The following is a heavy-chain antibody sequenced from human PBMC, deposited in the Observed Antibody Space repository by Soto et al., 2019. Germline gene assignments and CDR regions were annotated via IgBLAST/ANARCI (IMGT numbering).Heavy chain of an antibody. CDR2: IYSGGST. V-gene: IGHV3-66*01. Sequence: EVQLVESGGGLVQPGGSLRLSCAASGFTVSSNYMSWVRQAPGKGLEWVSVIYSGGSTYYADSVKGRFTISRDNSKNTLYLQMNSLRAEDTAVYYCARMRYGDYGDYFDYWGQGTLVTVSS. J-gene: IGHJ4*02. D-gene: IGHD4-17*01. CDR3: ARMRYGDYGDYFDY. CDR1: GFTVSSNY.